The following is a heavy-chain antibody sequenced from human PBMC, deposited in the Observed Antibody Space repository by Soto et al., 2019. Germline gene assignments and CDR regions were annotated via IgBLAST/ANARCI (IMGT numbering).Heavy chain of an antibody. CDR2: INADNGHT. Sequence: ASVKVSGKASGYTVTSYGVSWVRQAPGQGLEWVGWINADNGHTNYAQKLQGRVTITADSSTTTAYMDLRNLRSDDTATYYCARDISYDVDYWGQGTLVTVSS. V-gene: IGHV1-18*01. CDR3: ARDISYDVDY. J-gene: IGHJ4*02. CDR1: GYTVTSYG. D-gene: IGHD3-3*01.